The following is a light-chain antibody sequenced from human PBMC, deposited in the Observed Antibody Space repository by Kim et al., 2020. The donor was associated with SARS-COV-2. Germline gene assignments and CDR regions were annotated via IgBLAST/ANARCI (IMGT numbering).Light chain of an antibody. CDR1: QSISNN. CDR3: QHYNKWPPLT. CDR2: GAS. Sequence: VSPGERATLSCRASQSISNNLAWYQQKPGQAPRLLIYGASTRATAIPARFSGSGSGTEFTLTISSLQSEDFAVYYCQHYNKWPPLTFGGGTKLEI. V-gene: IGKV3-15*01. J-gene: IGKJ4*01.